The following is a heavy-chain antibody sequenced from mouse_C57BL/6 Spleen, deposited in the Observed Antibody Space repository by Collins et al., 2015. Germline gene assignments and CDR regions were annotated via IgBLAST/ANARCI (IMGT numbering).Heavy chain of an antibody. D-gene: IGHD3-2*02. Sequence: KVSCKASGYTFTSYWMHWVKQRPGQGLEWIGRIHPSDSDTNYNQKFKDKATLTVDKSSSTAYMQLSSLTSEDSAVYYCTMELLRLIYTMDYWGQGTSVTVSS. CDR2: IHPSDSDT. CDR3: TMELLRLIYTMDY. CDR1: GYTFTSYW. J-gene: IGHJ4*01. V-gene: IGHV1-74*01.